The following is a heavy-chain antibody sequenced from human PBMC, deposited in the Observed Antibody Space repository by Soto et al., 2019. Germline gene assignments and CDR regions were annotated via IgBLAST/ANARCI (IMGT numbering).Heavy chain of an antibody. J-gene: IGHJ4*02. Sequence: SETLSLTCTVSGGSISSSSYYWGWIRQPPGKGLEWIGSIYYSGSTYYNPSLKSRVTISVDTSKNQFSLKLSSVTAADTAVYYCARFRYDSSGYHHKGFDYWGQGTLVTVSS. V-gene: IGHV4-39*01. CDR3: ARFRYDSSGYHHKGFDY. CDR2: IYYSGST. D-gene: IGHD3-22*01. CDR1: GGSISSSSYY.